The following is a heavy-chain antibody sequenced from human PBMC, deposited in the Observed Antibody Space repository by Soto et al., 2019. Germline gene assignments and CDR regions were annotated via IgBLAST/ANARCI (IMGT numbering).Heavy chain of an antibody. Sequence: GSLSLSCAASGFIFSHYRMHWVRQAPGKGLVWVSRINGDGSSIIYADSAKGRFTISRDNAKNTLLLQMDSLRLEDTAVYYCARSMVGASNDGFDIWGQGTMVTVSS. D-gene: IGHD1-26*01. CDR1: GFIFSHYR. J-gene: IGHJ3*02. V-gene: IGHV3-74*01. CDR3: ARSMVGASNDGFDI. CDR2: INGDGSSI.